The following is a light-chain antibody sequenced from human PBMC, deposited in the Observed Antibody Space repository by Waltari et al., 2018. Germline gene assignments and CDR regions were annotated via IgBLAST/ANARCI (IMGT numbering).Light chain of an antibody. Sequence: QSALTQPPSASGSPGQSVTISCTGTSSDVGGHNYVSWYQQHPGKAPKLVIYEVNKRPSGVPDRFSGSKSGNTASLTVSGLQAEDEADYYCNSYAGINNLVFGGGTKLTVL. V-gene: IGLV2-8*01. CDR2: EVN. CDR1: SSDVGGHNY. CDR3: NSYAGINNLV. J-gene: IGLJ2*01.